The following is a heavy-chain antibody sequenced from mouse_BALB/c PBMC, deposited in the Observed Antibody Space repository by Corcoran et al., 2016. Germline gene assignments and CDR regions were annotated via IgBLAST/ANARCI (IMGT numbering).Heavy chain of an antibody. CDR3: AREPYAMDY. Sequence: QIQLVQSGPELKKPGETVKISCKASGYTFTNYGMNWVKQAPGKGLKWMGWINTYTGEPTYADDFKGRFAFSLETSDSTAYLQINNLKNEDTATDFCAREPYAMDYWGQGTSVTVSS. J-gene: IGHJ4*01. CDR1: GYTFTNYG. CDR2: INTYTGEP. V-gene: IGHV9-3-1*01.